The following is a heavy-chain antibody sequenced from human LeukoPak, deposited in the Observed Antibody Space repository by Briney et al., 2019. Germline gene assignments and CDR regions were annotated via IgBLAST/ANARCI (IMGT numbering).Heavy chain of an antibody. D-gene: IGHD3-10*01. CDR2: IYYSGST. V-gene: IGHV4-59*01. CDR3: ARTSSGYYGSGSYYWNYHYYYMDV. CDR1: GGSISSYY. Sequence: PSETLSLTCTVSGGSISSYYWSWIRQPPGKGLEWIGYIYYSGSTNYNPSLKSRVTISVDTSKNQFSLKLSSVTAADTAVYYCARTSSGYYGSGSYYWNYHYYYMDVWCKGTAVTVSS. J-gene: IGHJ6*03.